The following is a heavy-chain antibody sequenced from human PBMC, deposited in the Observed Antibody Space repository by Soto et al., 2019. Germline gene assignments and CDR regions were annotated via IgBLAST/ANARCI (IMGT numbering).Heavy chain of an antibody. CDR2: MNPGSGDA. J-gene: IGHJ5*02. V-gene: IGHV1-8*01. D-gene: IGHD3-16*01. CDR1: GYSFTNND. Sequence: ASVKVSCKASGYSFTNNDVSWVRQATGQGLEWMGWMNPGSGDAGYAQKFQGRVAMTRDISIATAYLELSSLRSDDTAIYYCARMATFGSLNWFDPWGQGTLVTVSS. CDR3: ARMATFGSLNWFDP.